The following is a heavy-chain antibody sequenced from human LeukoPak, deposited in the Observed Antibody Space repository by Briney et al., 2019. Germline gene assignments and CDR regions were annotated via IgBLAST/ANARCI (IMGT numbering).Heavy chain of an antibody. Sequence: GGALRVSCAAPGFTFSSYLMHSVRQALGKGLVWVSRINSDGSTINYADSVKGRFTISRDNAKNTLYLQMNSLRAEDTAVYYCARDRDGYNYWGQGTLVTVSP. V-gene: IGHV3-74*01. CDR1: GFTFSSYL. CDR2: INSDGSTI. CDR3: ARDRDGYNY. D-gene: IGHD5-24*01. J-gene: IGHJ4*02.